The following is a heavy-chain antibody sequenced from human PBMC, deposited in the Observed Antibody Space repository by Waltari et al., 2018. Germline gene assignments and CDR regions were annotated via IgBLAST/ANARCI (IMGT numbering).Heavy chain of an antibody. D-gene: IGHD3-10*01. Sequence: QVQLVESGGGVVQTGRSLRLSCAASGFTYSSYALHWVRQAPGKGLEWVAVIAYDGSNKDYADSVKGRFTISRDNSKNTLYLQMNSLRAEDTAVYYCARDRELQSAFDIWGQGTMVTVSS. J-gene: IGHJ3*02. CDR1: GFTYSSYA. CDR3: ARDRELQSAFDI. CDR2: IAYDGSNK. V-gene: IGHV3-30-3*01.